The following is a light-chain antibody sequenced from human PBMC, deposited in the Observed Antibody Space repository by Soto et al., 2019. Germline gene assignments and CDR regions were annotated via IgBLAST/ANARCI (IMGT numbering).Light chain of an antibody. J-gene: IGLJ2*01. CDR1: SSNIGTNA. CDR2: NND. Sequence: QSVLTQPPSASGTPGQRVTISCSGGSSNIGTNAVNWYQHVPGTAPKLLIYNNDRRPSGVPDRFSASKSGTSASLAISGLQSAEEADYYCSTWDDSMDGPVFGGGTKLTAL. CDR3: STWDDSMDGPV. V-gene: IGLV1-44*01.